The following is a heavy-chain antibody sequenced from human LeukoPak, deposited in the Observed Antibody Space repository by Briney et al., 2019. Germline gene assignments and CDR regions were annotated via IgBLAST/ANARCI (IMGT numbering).Heavy chain of an antibody. CDR3: AGHPLMGTPSSPFDY. V-gene: IGHV5-51*01. CDR2: IYPGDSDT. J-gene: IGHJ4*02. CDR1: WYTFTAYW. D-gene: IGHD2-8*01. Sequence: GESLKISCQGSWYTFTAYWIGWVRQLPGKGLEWMGIIYPGDSDTRYSPSFQGQVTISADKSFNTAYLQWSSLRASDTAMYYCAGHPLMGTPSSPFDYWGQGTPVTVSS.